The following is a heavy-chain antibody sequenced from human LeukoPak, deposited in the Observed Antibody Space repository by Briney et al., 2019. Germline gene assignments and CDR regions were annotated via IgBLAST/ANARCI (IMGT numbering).Heavy chain of an antibody. Sequence: PSQTLSLTCTVSGGSISSGDYYWSWIRQPPGKGLEWIGYIYYSWSTYYNPSLKSRVTISVDTSKNQFSLKLSSVTAADTAVYYCATTTVITGDNFDYWGQGTLVTVSS. CDR1: GGSISSGDYY. V-gene: IGHV4-30-4*08. D-gene: IGHD7-27*01. J-gene: IGHJ4*02. CDR2: IYYSWST. CDR3: ATTTVITGDNFDY.